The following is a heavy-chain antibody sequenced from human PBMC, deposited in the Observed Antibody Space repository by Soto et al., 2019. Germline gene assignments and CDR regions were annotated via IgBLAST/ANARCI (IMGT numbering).Heavy chain of an antibody. V-gene: IGHV4-59*08. CDR3: ARSPASSYYDILTGYYTPFDY. CDR2: IYYSGST. CDR1: GGSISSYY. J-gene: IGHJ4*02. D-gene: IGHD3-9*01. Sequence: SETLSLTCTVSGGSISSYYWSWIRQPPGKGLEWIGHIYYSGSTNYNPSLKSRVTISVDTSKNQFSLKLSSVTAADTAVYYCARSPASSYYDILTGYYTPFDYWGQGTLVTVSS.